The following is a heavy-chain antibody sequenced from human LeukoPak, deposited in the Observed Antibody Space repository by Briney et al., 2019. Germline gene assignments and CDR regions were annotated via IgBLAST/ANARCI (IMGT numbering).Heavy chain of an antibody. J-gene: IGHJ5*02. Sequence: GASVKVSCKASGYTFTNYYMHWVRQAPGQGLEWMGIINPSGGTTTYAQNFQGRVTMTRDTSTTTVYMELSSLRYEDTAVYYCARLGDTGSYNRFDPWGQGTLVTVSS. CDR1: GYTFTNYY. CDR3: ARLGDTGSYNRFDP. D-gene: IGHD3-10*01. V-gene: IGHV1-46*01. CDR2: INPSGGTT.